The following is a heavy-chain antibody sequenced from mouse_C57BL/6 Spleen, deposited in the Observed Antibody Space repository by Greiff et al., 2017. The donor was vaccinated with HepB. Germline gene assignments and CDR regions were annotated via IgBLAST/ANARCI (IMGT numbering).Heavy chain of an antibody. CDR3: KTTVVERNAMDY. V-gene: IGHV2-6*01. CDR2: IWGVGST. CDR1: GFSLTSYG. D-gene: IGHD1-1*01. Sequence: VKLQESGPGLVAPSQSLSITCTVSGFSLTSYGVDWVRQSPGKGLEWLGVIWGVGSTNYNSALKSRLSISKDNSKSQVFLKMNSLQTDDTAMYYCKTTVVERNAMDYWGQGTSVTVSS. J-gene: IGHJ4*01.